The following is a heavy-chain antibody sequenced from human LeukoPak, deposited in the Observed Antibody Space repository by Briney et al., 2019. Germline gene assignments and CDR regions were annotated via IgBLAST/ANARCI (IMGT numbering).Heavy chain of an antibody. CDR3: ARAGGATVTTYVFDY. J-gene: IGHJ4*02. D-gene: IGHD4-17*01. V-gene: IGHV4-4*02. Sequence: SGTLSLTCAVSGGSISSSNWWSWVRQPPGKGLGWVGEIYHSGSTNYNPSLKSRVTISVDKSKNQFSLKLSSVTAADTAVYYCARAGGATVTTYVFDYWGQGTLVTVSS. CDR2: IYHSGST. CDR1: GGSISSSNW.